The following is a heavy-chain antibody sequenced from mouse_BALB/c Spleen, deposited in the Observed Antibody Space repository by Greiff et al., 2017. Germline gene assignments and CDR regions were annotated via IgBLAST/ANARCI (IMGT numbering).Heavy chain of an antibody. Sequence: EVQRVESGPGLVKPSQSLSLTCTVTGYSITSDYAWNWIRQFPGNKLEWMGYISYSGSTSYNPSLKSRISITRDTSKNQFFLQLNSVTTEDTATYYCARSNYYDYMDYWGQGTSVTVSS. CDR1: GYSITSDYA. D-gene: IGHD1-1*02. J-gene: IGHJ4*01. V-gene: IGHV3-2*02. CDR2: ISYSGST. CDR3: ARSNYYDYMDY.